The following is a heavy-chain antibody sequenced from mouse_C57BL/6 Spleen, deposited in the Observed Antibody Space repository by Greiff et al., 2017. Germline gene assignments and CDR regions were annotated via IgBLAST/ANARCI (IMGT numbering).Heavy chain of an antibody. CDR1: GYTFTDYE. D-gene: IGHD2-3*01. CDR2: IDPETGGT. J-gene: IGHJ3*01. Sequence: QVQLKESGAELVRPGASVTLSCKASGYTFTDYEMHWVKQTPVHGLEWIGAIDPETGGTAYNQKFKGKAILTADKSSSTAYMELRSLTSEDSAVYYCTRGDGYSSFAYWGQGTLVTVSA. V-gene: IGHV1-15*01. CDR3: TRGDGYSSFAY.